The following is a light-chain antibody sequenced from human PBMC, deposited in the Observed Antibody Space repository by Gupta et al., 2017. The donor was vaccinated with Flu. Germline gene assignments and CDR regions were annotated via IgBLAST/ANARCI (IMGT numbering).Light chain of an antibody. CDR1: QSVSTN. J-gene: IGKJ4*01. CDR3: QQYNNGPPLT. V-gene: IGKV3-15*01. Sequence: IVIPQSPPTLSVSPGERPTLSCSASQSVSTNLAGYQQKPGQAPRRLIYGASTRATGIPARFSGSGSGTEFTLIISSLQFEEFAVYYCQQYNNGPPLTFGGGTTVEIK. CDR2: GAS.